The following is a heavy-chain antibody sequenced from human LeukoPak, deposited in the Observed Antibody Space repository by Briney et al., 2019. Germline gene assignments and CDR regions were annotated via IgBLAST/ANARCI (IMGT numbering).Heavy chain of an antibody. CDR2: IYYSGST. D-gene: IGHD3-16*02. CDR1: GGSISSYY. Sequence: PSETLSLTCTVSGGSISSYYWSWIRQPPGKGLEWIVYIYYSGSTNYNPSLKSRVTISVDTSKNQSSLKLSSVTAADTAVYYCARALRGDYVWGSYREYFDYWGQGTLVTVSS. V-gene: IGHV4-59*01. CDR3: ARALRGDYVWGSYREYFDY. J-gene: IGHJ4*02.